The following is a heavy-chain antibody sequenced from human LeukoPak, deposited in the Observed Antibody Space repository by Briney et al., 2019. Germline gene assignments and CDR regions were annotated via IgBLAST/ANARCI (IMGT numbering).Heavy chain of an antibody. J-gene: IGHJ5*02. V-gene: IGHV3-64*01. D-gene: IGHD6-13*01. Sequence: GGSLRLFCTASGFTFSSYAMHWVRQAPGKGLEYVSSISSNGDSTYYTNSVKGRFIISRDNSKNTLYLQMGSLRPEDMAMYYCARSAAASGPNWFDPWGQGTLVTVSS. CDR2: ISSNGDST. CDR3: ARSAAASGPNWFDP. CDR1: GFTFSSYA.